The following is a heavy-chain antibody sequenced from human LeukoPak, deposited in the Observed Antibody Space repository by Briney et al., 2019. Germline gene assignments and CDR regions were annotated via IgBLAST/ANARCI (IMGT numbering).Heavy chain of an antibody. V-gene: IGHV4-59*08. CDR3: ASTDWNYAR. CDR2: IYYSGST. J-gene: IGHJ4*02. D-gene: IGHD1-7*01. Sequence: PSEALSLTCTVSGGSISSYYWSWMRQSPGKGLEWIGYIYYSGSTNYNPSLKSRVTISLDTSKNQFSLQLSSVTAADTAVYYCASTDWNYARWGQGILVTVSS. CDR1: GGSISSYY.